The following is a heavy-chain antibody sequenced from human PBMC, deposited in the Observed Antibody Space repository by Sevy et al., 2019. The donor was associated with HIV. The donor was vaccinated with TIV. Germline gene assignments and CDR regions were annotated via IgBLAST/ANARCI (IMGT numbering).Heavy chain of an antibody. J-gene: IGHJ4*02. V-gene: IGHV3-7*01. D-gene: IGHD3-9*01. Sequence: GGSLRLSCAASGFSFSKYWMSWVRRAPGKGLEWVANIKEDGSQKNYLESVKGRFTISRDNAKNLLYLQMNNLRADDTAVYYCARDPDILSGYPSHYFDYWGQGTLVTVSS. CDR1: GFSFSKYW. CDR2: IKEDGSQK. CDR3: ARDPDILSGYPSHYFDY.